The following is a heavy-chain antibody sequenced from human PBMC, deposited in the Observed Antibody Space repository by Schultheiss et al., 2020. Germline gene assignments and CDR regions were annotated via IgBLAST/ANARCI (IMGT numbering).Heavy chain of an antibody. D-gene: IGHD3-10*01. J-gene: IGHJ4*02. Sequence: SETLSLTCAVYGGSFSGYYWSWIRQPPGKGLEWIGEINHSGSTNYNPSLKSRVTISVDKSKNQFSLQMSSVTAADTAVYFCASRQDFGSGSFLADWGQGTLVTVSS. CDR2: INHSGST. CDR1: GGSFSGYY. CDR3: ASRQDFGSGSFLAD. V-gene: IGHV4-34*01.